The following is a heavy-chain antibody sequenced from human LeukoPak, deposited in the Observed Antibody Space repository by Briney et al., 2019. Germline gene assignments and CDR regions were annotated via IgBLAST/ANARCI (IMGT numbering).Heavy chain of an antibody. V-gene: IGHV1-18*04. D-gene: IGHD2-2*01. Sequence: GASVKVSCTAFGYTFATYGINWVRQAPGQGLEWMGWIGPYNINTHYAQKVQGRVTMTPDTSTSTAYMELRSLRSDDTAVYYCARTRDCSKTNCYVMDPWGQGTLVTVSS. CDR1: GYTFATYG. J-gene: IGHJ5*02. CDR2: IGPYNINT. CDR3: ARTRDCSKTNCYVMDP.